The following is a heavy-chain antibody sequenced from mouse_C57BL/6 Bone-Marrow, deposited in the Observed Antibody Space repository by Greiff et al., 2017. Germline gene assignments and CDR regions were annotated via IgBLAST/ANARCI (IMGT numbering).Heavy chain of an antibody. J-gene: IGHJ4*01. V-gene: IGHV1-76*01. D-gene: IGHD1-1*01. CDR3: ARSRLRYYAMDY. CDR1: GYTFTDYY. CDR2: IYPGSGNT. Sequence: VQLQQSGAELVRPGASVKLSCKASGYTFTDYYINWVKQRPGQGLEWIARIYPGSGNTYYNEKFKGKATLTAEKSSSTAYMRISSRTSVDSAVYFCARSRLRYYAMDYWGQGTSVTVSS.